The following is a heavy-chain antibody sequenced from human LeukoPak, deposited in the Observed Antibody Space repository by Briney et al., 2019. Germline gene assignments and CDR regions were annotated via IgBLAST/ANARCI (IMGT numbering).Heavy chain of an antibody. Sequence: PSETLSLTCIVSVGSVSSPNSYWRWIRQPPGKGLEWIGNVYYIGTTSYNSSLKSRVTISVDTSKNQFSLEVTSVTAADTAVYYCARNTSSSPWFDPWGQGTLVTVSS. CDR3: ARNTSSSPWFDP. CDR2: VYYIGTT. J-gene: IGHJ5*02. V-gene: IGHV4-61*01. CDR1: VGSVSSPNSY. D-gene: IGHD6-6*01.